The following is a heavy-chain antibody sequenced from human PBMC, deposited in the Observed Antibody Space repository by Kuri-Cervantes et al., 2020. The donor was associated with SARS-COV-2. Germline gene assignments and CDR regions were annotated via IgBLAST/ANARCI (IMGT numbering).Heavy chain of an antibody. V-gene: IGHV3-23*01. CDR3: ASNMRDSSAPDAFDI. D-gene: IGHD3-22*01. Sequence: GESLKISCAASGFTFSSYAMSWVRQAPGKGLEWVSAISGSGGSTYYADSVKGRFTISRDNSKNTPYLQMNSLRAEDTAVYYCASNMRDSSAPDAFDIWGQGTMVTVSS. CDR2: ISGSGGST. CDR1: GFTFSSYA. J-gene: IGHJ3*02.